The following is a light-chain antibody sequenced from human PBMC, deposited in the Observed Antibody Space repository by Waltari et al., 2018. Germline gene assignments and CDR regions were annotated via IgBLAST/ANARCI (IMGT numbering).Light chain of an antibody. J-gene: IGLJ2*01. CDR1: NSDVGAYNY. CDR3: CSYAGRYTSV. CDR2: DVD. V-gene: IGLV2-11*01. Sequence: QSALTQPRSVSGSPGQSVTLSCTGTNSDVGAYNYASWYQQRPGKAPKLVIYDVDKRPSGVPARFSASKAGTTASLTSSGLQTDDEADYYCCSYAGRYTSVFGGGTKVTVL.